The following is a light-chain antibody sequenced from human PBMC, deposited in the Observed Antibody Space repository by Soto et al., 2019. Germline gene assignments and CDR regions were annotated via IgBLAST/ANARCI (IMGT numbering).Light chain of an antibody. CDR2: KAS. V-gene: IGKV1-5*03. Sequence: DIQMTQSPSTLSASVGDRVTIICRASQSISSWLAWYQQKAGKAPKLLISKASNLDSGVPSRFSGSGSGTEFTLTISSLQPDDFATYYCQQYNSYSITFGQGTRLEIK. CDR3: QQYNSYSIT. CDR1: QSISSW. J-gene: IGKJ5*01.